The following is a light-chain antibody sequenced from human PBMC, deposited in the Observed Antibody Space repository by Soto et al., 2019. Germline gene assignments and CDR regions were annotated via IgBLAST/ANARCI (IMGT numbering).Light chain of an antibody. CDR2: ENN. CDR3: GTWDSSLSVV. CDR1: SSNIGNNY. Sequence: QSVLTQPPSVSAAPGQKVTISCSGSSSNIGNNYVSWYQQLPGTAPKLLIYENNKRPSGIPDRFSGSKSCTSATLGITGLQTGDEADYYCGTWDSSLSVVVGGGTKLTVL. J-gene: IGLJ2*01. V-gene: IGLV1-51*02.